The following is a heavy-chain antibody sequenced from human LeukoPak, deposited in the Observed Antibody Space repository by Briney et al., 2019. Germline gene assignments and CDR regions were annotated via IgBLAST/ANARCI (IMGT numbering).Heavy chain of an antibody. J-gene: IGHJ3*02. V-gene: IGHV4-61*10. D-gene: IGHD2-2*01. CDR2: IYYSGST. CDR1: GGSLSSGSDY. Sequence: SETLSLTCTVSGGSLSSGSDYWSWIRQSAGKGLEWIGYIYYSGSTNYNPSLKSRVTISVDTSKNQFSLKLSSVTAADTAVYYCAREYCSSTSCPQENAFDIWGQGTMVTVSS. CDR3: AREYCSSTSCPQENAFDI.